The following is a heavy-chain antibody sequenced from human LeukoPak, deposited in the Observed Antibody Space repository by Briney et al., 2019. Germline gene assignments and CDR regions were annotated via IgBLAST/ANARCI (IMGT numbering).Heavy chain of an antibody. D-gene: IGHD2-15*01. CDR1: GFTFSSYW. Sequence: PGGSLRLSCAASGFTFSSYWMSWVRQAPGKGLEWVANIKQDGSEKYYADSVKGRFTISRDNSKNTLYLQMNSLRAEDTAVYYCARDSRYCSGGSCRVMMDYWGQGTLVTVSS. CDR3: ARDSRYCSGGSCRVMMDY. CDR2: IKQDGSEK. J-gene: IGHJ4*02. V-gene: IGHV3-7*01.